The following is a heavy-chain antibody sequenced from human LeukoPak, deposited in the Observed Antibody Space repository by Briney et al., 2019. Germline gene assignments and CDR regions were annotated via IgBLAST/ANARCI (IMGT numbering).Heavy chain of an antibody. CDR2: ISSSSSYI. J-gene: IGHJ4*02. CDR3: ARRHDYSNYPDY. Sequence: GGSLGLSCAASGFTFNSYWMNWVRQAPGKGLEWVSSISSSSSYIYYADSVKGRFTISRDNAKNSLYLQMNSLRAEDTAVYYCARRHDYSNYPDYWGQGTLVTVSS. CDR1: GFTFNSYW. D-gene: IGHD4-11*01. V-gene: IGHV3-21*01.